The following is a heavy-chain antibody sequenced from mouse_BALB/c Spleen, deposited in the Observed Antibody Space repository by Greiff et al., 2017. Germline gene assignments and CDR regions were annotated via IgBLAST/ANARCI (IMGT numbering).Heavy chain of an antibody. V-gene: IGHV5-9-3*01. D-gene: IGHD2-14*01. CDR2: ISSGGSYT. CDR3: ASYRYDDEGAFAY. Sequence: EVKLVESGGGLVKPGGSLKLSCAASGFTFSSYAMSWVRQTPEKRLEWVATISSGGSYTYYPDSVKGRFTISRDNAKNTLYLQMSSLRSEDTAMYYCASYRYDDEGAFAYWGQGTLVTVS. CDR1: GFTFSSYA. J-gene: IGHJ3*01.